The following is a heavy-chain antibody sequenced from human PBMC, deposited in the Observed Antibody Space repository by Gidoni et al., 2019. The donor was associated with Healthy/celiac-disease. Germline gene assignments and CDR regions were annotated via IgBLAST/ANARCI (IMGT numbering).Heavy chain of an antibody. CDR3: AKDSEGMEQLATGWY. J-gene: IGHJ4*02. Sequence: EVQLVESGGGLVQPGGPLRLSCAASGFTFSSYAMSWVRQAPGKGLEWVSAIRGSGGSTYYADSVKGRFTISRDNSKNTLYLQMNSLRAEDTAVYYCAKDSEGMEQLATGWYWGQGTLVTVSS. V-gene: IGHV3-23*04. CDR2: IRGSGGST. D-gene: IGHD6-6*01. CDR1: GFTFSSYA.